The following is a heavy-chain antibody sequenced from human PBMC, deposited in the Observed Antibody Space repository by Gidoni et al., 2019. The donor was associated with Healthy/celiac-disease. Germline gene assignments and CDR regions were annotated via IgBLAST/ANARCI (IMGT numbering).Heavy chain of an antibody. Sequence: QVQLQQWGAGLLKPSETLSLTCAVYGGSFSGYYWSWIRQPPGKGLEWVGEINHSGSTNYNPSLKSRVTISVDTSKNQFSLKLSSVTAADTAVYYCARVDFWSGGDYWGQGTLVTVSS. CDR2: INHSGST. J-gene: IGHJ4*02. D-gene: IGHD3-3*01. CDR1: GGSFSGYY. V-gene: IGHV4-34*01. CDR3: ARVDFWSGGDY.